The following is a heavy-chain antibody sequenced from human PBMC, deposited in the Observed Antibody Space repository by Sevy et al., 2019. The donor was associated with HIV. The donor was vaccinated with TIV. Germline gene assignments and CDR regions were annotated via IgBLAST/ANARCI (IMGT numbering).Heavy chain of an antibody. V-gene: IGHV1-46*01. Sequence: ASVKVSYKASGYSFTSYEMEWVRQAPGQGLEWMGIINPSGGSTGYAQNFQGRVILTRDTSTDTVYMELNSLRSEDTAVYYCARLRSCGGDCYYFDYWGQGTLVTVSS. CDR3: ARLRSCGGDCYYFDY. D-gene: IGHD2-21*02. CDR1: GYSFTSYE. J-gene: IGHJ4*02. CDR2: INPSGGST.